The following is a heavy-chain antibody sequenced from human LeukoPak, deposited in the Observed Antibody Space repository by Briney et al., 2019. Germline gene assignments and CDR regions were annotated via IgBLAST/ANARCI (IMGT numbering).Heavy chain of an antibody. Sequence: ASVKVSCKASGYTFTGYHIHWVRQAPGQGLEWMGRINPYSGDTNFAQKFQGRVTMTRDPSITTAYMDLSSLTPDDTAVYFCARDQGSLTRSWYTGYWGQGTQVTVSS. D-gene: IGHD6-13*01. V-gene: IGHV1-2*06. CDR3: ARDQGSLTRSWYTGY. CDR1: GYTFTGYH. J-gene: IGHJ4*02. CDR2: INPYSGDT.